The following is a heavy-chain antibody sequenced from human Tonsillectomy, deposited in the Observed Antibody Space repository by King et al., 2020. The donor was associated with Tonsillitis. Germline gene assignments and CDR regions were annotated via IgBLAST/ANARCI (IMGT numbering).Heavy chain of an antibody. CDR3: ARATVPEDCDSRGTYYVDY. CDR2: IYYSGST. Sequence: VQLQESGPGLVKPSETLSLTCTVSGGSISSSYWSWLRQPPGKGLEWIGYIYYSGSTNYNPSLKSRVTISVDTSKNQFSLKLSSVTAADTAVYYCARATVPEDCDSRGTYYVDYWGQGTLVTVSA. CDR1: GGSISSSY. V-gene: IGHV4-59*01. D-gene: IGHD3-22*01. J-gene: IGHJ4*02.